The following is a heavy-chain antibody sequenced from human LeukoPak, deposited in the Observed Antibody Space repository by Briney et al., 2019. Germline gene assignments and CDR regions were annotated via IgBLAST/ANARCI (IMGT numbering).Heavy chain of an antibody. V-gene: IGHV4-4*07. D-gene: IGHD3-10*01. CDR3: ARVGVRQNQNWIDP. CDR2: IYTSGST. Sequence: PSETLSLTCAVSGGSISIYYWSWIRQPAGKGLEWIGRIYTSGSTNYNPSLKSRVTMSVDTSKNQFSLKLSSVTAADTAVYYCARVGVRQNQNWIDPWGQGTLVTVSS. J-gene: IGHJ5*01. CDR1: GGSISIYY.